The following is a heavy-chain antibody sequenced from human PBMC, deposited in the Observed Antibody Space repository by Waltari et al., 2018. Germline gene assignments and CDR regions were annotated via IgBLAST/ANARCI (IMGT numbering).Heavy chain of an antibody. J-gene: IGHJ4*02. CDR1: GFICSSYA. V-gene: IGHV3-23*01. D-gene: IGHD6-13*01. CDR2: ISYNGGTT. CDR3: ARDQFGLAAVRALLS. Sequence: EVQLLESGGDLVQPGGSLRLSCTVSGFICSSYAMTWVRQAPGKGLEWVSGISYNGGTTYYADSVKARFTISRDNSRNTLFLQMNSLRAEDTAVYYCARDQFGLAAVRALLSWGRGTLVTVSS.